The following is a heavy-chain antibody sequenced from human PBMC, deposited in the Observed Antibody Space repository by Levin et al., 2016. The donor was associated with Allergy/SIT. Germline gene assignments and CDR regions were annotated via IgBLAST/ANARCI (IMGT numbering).Heavy chain of an antibody. CDR3: ARLEYCSGGSCYYFDY. Sequence: GESLKISCKGSGYSFSTKWIGWVRQMPGKGLEWMGIIYPGDSDTRYSPSFQGQVTISADKSISTAYLQWSSLKASDTAMYYCARLEYCSGGSCYYFDYWGQGTLVTVSS. J-gene: IGHJ4*02. CDR1: GYSFSTKW. V-gene: IGHV5-51*01. D-gene: IGHD2-15*01. CDR2: IYPGDSDT.